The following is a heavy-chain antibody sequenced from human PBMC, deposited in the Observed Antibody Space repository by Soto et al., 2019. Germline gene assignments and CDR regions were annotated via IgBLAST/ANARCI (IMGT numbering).Heavy chain of an antibody. Sequence: GASVKVSCKASGYTFTSYYMHWVRQAPGQGLEWMGIINPSGGSTSYAQKFQGRVTMTRDTSASTVYMGLSSLRSEDTAVYYCARDLTVTMLVYYYGMDVWGEGTTVTVSS. D-gene: IGHD4-4*01. V-gene: IGHV1-46*01. J-gene: IGHJ6*04. CDR1: GYTFTSYY. CDR2: INPSGGST. CDR3: ARDLTVTMLVYYYGMDV.